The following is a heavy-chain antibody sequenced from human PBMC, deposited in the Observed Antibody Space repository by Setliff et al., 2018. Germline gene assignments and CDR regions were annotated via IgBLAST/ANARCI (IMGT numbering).Heavy chain of an antibody. D-gene: IGHD1-1*01. V-gene: IGHV1-8*01. CDR2: MNPNSGNT. Sequence: ASVKVSCQASGYTFTSYDINWVRQAPGQGLEWMGWMNPNSGNTGFAQKFQGRVTITADESTSTAYMELSSLRSDDTAVYYCARVVHGRYYYYYYYMDVWGKGTTVTVSS. CDR3: ARVVHGRYYYYYYYMDV. CDR1: GYTFTSYD. J-gene: IGHJ6*03.